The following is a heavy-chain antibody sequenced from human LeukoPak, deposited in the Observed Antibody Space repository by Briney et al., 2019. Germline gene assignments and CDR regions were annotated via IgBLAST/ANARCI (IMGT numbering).Heavy chain of an antibody. CDR1: GGSISSSSYY. CDR2: IYYSGST. J-gene: IGHJ4*02. V-gene: IGHV4-39*07. D-gene: IGHD5-12*01. Sequence: SETLSLTCTVSGGSISSSSYYWGWIRQPPGKGLEWIGSIYYSGSTNYNPSLKSRVTISVDTAKSQFSLRLTSMTAADTAVYYCARDVAGNTFDYWGQGTLVTVSS. CDR3: ARDVAGNTFDY.